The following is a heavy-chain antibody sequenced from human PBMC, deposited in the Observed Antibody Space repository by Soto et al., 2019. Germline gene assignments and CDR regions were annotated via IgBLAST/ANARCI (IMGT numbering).Heavy chain of an antibody. J-gene: IGHJ4*02. D-gene: IGHD2-15*01. Sequence: QVQLVQSGAEVKKPGASVKVSCKASGYTFTSYGINWVRQAPGQGLEWMGWISTYNGNTNYAQKFQGRVTVTTDTSTTTAYMELRSLSSDDTAIYYCAIGFTSCSGGSCPDYWGQGTLVTVSS. CDR2: ISTYNGNT. CDR3: AIGFTSCSGGSCPDY. CDR1: GYTFTSYG. V-gene: IGHV1-18*01.